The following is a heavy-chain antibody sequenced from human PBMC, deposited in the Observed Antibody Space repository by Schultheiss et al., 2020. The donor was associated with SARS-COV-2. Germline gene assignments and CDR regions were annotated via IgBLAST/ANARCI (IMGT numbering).Heavy chain of an antibody. CDR1: GFTFSSYG. D-gene: IGHD6-25*01. J-gene: IGHJ4*02. CDR3: ARVAPAAVDY. Sequence: GESLKISCAASGFTFSSYGMHWVRQAPGKGLEWVAVISYDGSNKYYADSVKGRFTISRDNSKNTLYLQMNSLRAEDTAMYYCARVAPAAVDYWGQGTLVTVSS. V-gene: IGHV3-30*03. CDR2: ISYDGSNK.